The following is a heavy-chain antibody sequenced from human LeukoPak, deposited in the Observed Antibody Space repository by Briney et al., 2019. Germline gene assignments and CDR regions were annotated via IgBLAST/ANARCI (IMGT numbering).Heavy chain of an antibody. Sequence: PGGSLRLSCAASGVTFNTYAMSWVREAPGKGREWVAVTGGSDDSTHYADSLKGGFTISRDNSKNSLYLQMNSLTAEDTAVYSCAKTSRENSAYDSPFDYWGQGTLVTVSS. V-gene: IGHV3-23*01. CDR1: GVTFNTYA. J-gene: IGHJ4*02. CDR3: AKTSRENSAYDSPFDY. CDR2: TGGSDDST. D-gene: IGHD5-12*01.